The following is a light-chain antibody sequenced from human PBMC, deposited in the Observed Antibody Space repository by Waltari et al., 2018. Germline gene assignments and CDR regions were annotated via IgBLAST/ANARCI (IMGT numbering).Light chain of an antibody. J-gene: IGKJ2*01. V-gene: IGKV3-20*01. Sequence: EIVLTQSPGTLSLSPGERATLSCRASQSVSSSYLAWYQQKPGQASRLLLYVASSRATGIPDRFSGSGSGTDFTLTISRLEPEDFAVYYCQQYGSSPPYTFGQGTKLEIK. CDR2: VAS. CDR3: QQYGSSPPYT. CDR1: QSVSSSY.